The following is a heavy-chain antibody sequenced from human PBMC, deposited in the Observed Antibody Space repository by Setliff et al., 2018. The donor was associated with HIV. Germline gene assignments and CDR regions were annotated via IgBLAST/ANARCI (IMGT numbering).Heavy chain of an antibody. CDR3: ARHAARLGQVDY. CDR1: GGSIPSNIYY. Sequence: SETLSLTCTVSGGSIPSNIYYWGWIRQAPGKGLEWIGSVSPSGITFYNPSLKSRVTISVDTSENQFSLNLKSVTAADTAVYYCARHAARLGQVDYWGQGTLVTVSS. J-gene: IGHJ4*02. D-gene: IGHD7-27*01. CDR2: VSPSGIT. V-gene: IGHV4-39*01.